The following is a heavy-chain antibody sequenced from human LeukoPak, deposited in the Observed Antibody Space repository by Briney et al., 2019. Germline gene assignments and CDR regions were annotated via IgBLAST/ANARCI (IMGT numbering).Heavy chain of an antibody. J-gene: IGHJ6*04. CDR2: INPSGGST. V-gene: IGHV1-46*01. D-gene: IGHD6-13*01. Sequence: ASVKVSCKASGDTFTSYYMHWVRHAPGQGLEWMGIINPSGGSTSYAQKFQGRVTMTRDTSTSAVYMELSSLRSEDTAVYYCASNLRELVRFSYYYYGMDVWGKGTTVTVSS. CDR3: ASNLRELVRFSYYYYGMDV. CDR1: GDTFTSYY.